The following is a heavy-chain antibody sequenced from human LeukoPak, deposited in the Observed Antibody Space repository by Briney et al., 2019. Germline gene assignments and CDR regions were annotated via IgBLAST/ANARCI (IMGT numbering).Heavy chain of an antibody. V-gene: IGHV3-23*01. CDR2: ITANGGYT. D-gene: IGHD4-17*01. CDR1: AFSFSKFA. Sequence: GGSLRLSCEASAFSFSKFALIWVRQAPGKGLEWVSAITANGGYTLYADAVKGRFTVSRDNSKNTLYLQINSLRPEDTAMYYCAKDPNGDYIGAFDFWGQGTMVTVSS. J-gene: IGHJ3*01. CDR3: AKDPNGDYIGAFDF.